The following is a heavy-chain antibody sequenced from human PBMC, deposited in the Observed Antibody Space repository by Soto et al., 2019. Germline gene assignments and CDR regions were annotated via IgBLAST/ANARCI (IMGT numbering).Heavy chain of an antibody. CDR1: GFTFSSYW. Sequence: GGSLRLSCAASGFTFSSYWMSWVRQAPGKGLEWVANIKQDGSEKYYVDSVKGRFTISRDNAKNSLYLQMNSLRAEDTAVYYCAREYSNEYYYYYYYMDVWGKGTTVTVSS. CDR3: AREYSNEYYYYYYYMDV. V-gene: IGHV3-7*01. CDR2: IKQDGSEK. J-gene: IGHJ6*03. D-gene: IGHD4-4*01.